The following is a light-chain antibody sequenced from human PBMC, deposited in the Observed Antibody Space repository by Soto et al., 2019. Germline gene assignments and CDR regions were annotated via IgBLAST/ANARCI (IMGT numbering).Light chain of an antibody. CDR3: QQYNSYSPIT. CDR1: QSVSSY. V-gene: IGKV3-15*01. J-gene: IGKJ5*01. Sequence: EIALTQSPATLSLSPGERATLSCRASQSVSSYLAWYQQKPGQAPRLLIHGTSTRATGVPARFSGSGSGTEFTLTISSLQPDDFATYYCQQYNSYSPITLGQGTRLEIK. CDR2: GTS.